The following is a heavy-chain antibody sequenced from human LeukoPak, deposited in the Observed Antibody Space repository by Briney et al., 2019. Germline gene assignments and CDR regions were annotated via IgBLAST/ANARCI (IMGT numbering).Heavy chain of an antibody. D-gene: IGHD1-20*01. CDR1: GYTFTAYY. CDR3: ARAYNWYDKFDY. J-gene: IGHJ4*02. CDR2: ISPGGGST. V-gene: IGHV1-46*01. Sequence: ASVKVSCKASGYTFTAYYIHWVRQAPGQGLEWMGVISPGGGSTTYAQKFQGRVTMTRDTSTNTVYMELSSLRSEDTAVYYCARAYNWYDKFDYWGQGTLVTVSS.